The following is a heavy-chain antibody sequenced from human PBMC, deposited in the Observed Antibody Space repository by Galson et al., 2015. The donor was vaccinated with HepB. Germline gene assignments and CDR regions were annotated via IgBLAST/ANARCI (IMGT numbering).Heavy chain of an antibody. Sequence: TLSLTCTVSGGSISSGGYYWSWIRQHPGKGLEWIGYIYYSGSTYYNPSLKSRVTISVDTSKNQFSLKLSSVTAADTAVYYCARTTYITMVQGVIIPFDYWGQGTLVTVS. CDR1: GGSISSGGYY. V-gene: IGHV4-31*03. D-gene: IGHD3-10*01. CDR3: ARTTYITMVQGVIIPFDY. J-gene: IGHJ4*02. CDR2: IYYSGST.